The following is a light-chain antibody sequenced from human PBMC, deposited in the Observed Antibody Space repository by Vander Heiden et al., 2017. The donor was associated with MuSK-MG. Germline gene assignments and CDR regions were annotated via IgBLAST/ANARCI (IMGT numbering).Light chain of an antibody. Sequence: DIVMTQTPLSLSVTPGQPASISCKSSQSLLYSDGKTYLYWYLHKPGQPPQFLIYEGSNPGSGVPVRFSGSGSATDFTLKISLVEAEDVGVYYCRQSIQLPSTFGQGTKLEIK. CDR1: QSLLYSDGKTY. J-gene: IGKJ2*01. CDR2: EGS. CDR3: RQSIQLPST. V-gene: IGKV2D-29*01.